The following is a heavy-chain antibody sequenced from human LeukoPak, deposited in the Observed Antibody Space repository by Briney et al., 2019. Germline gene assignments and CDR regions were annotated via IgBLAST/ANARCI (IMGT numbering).Heavy chain of an antibody. CDR1: GFTFSSYG. CDR3: ANQGARDYYDSSGYPYFDY. V-gene: IGHV3-30*18. J-gene: IGHJ4*02. CDR2: ISYDGSNK. Sequence: TGGSLRLSCAASGFTFSSYGMHWVRQAPGKGLEWVAVISYDGSNKYYADSVKGRFTISRDNSKNTLYLQMNSLRAEDTAVYYCANQGARDYYDSSGYPYFDYWGQGTLVTVSS. D-gene: IGHD3-22*01.